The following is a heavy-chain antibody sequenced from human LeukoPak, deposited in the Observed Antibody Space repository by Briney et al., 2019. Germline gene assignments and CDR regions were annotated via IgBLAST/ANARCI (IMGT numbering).Heavy chain of an antibody. CDR2: INPNSGGT. D-gene: IGHD3-22*01. Sequence: GASVKVSCKASGYTFTGYYMHWVRQAPGQGLEWMGWINPNSGGTNYAQKFQGRVTMTRDTSISTAYMELSRPRSDDTAVYYCARGVNYYDSSGHDAFDIWGQGTMVTVSS. CDR3: ARGVNYYDSSGHDAFDI. CDR1: GYTFTGYY. J-gene: IGHJ3*02. V-gene: IGHV1-2*02.